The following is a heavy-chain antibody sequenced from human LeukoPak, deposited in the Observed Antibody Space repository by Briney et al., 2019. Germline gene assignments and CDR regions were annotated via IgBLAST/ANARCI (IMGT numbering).Heavy chain of an antibody. CDR2: MNPNSGNT. Sequence: ASVKVSCKASGYTFTSYDINWVRQATGQGLEWMGWMNPNSGNTGYAQKFQGRVTITRNTSISTAYMELSSLRSEDTAVYYCARGPSNVIVATITYYYYYYMDVWGKGTTVTVSS. CDR1: GYTFTSYD. CDR3: ARGPSNVIVATITYYYYYYMDV. J-gene: IGHJ6*03. V-gene: IGHV1-8*03. D-gene: IGHD5-12*01.